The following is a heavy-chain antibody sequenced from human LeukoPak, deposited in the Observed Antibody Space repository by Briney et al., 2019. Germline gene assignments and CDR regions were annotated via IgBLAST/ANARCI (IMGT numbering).Heavy chain of an antibody. J-gene: IGHJ5*02. CDR2: ISSSSSTI. D-gene: IGHD6-19*01. CDR3: ARTTGIAVAGTGNWFDP. V-gene: IGHV3-48*04. Sequence: GGSLRLSCAASGFTFSSYSMNWVRQAPGKGLDWVSYISSSSSTIYYADSVKGRFTISRDNAKNSLYLQMNSLRAEDTAVYYCARTTGIAVAGTGNWFDPWGQGTLVTVSS. CDR1: GFTFSSYS.